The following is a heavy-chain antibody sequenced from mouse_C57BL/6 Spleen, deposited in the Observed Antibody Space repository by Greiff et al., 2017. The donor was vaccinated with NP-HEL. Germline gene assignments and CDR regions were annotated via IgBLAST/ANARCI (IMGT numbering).Heavy chain of an antibody. CDR2: IWSGGST. J-gene: IGHJ4*01. CDR3: ARTVVEAMDY. V-gene: IGHV2-2*01. Sequence: VQRVESGPGLVQPSQSLSITCTVSGFSLTSYGVHWVRQSPGKGLEWLGVIWSGGSTDYTAAFISRLSISKDTPKSQVFFKMNSLQADDTAIYYCARTVVEAMDYWGQGTSVTVSS. CDR1: GFSLTSYG. D-gene: IGHD1-1*01.